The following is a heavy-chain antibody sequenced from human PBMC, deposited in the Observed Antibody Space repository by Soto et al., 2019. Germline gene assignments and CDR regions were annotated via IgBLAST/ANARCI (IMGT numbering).Heavy chain of an antibody. Sequence: GGSLRLSCAASGFTFSSYSMNWVRQAPGKGLEWVSYISSSSSTIYYADSVKGRFTISRDNAKNSLYLQMNSLRAEDTAVYYCARQQWLVLRGFRWGDDAFDIWGQGTMVTVSS. D-gene: IGHD6-19*01. CDR2: ISSSSSTI. V-gene: IGHV3-48*01. CDR1: GFTFSSYS. J-gene: IGHJ3*02. CDR3: ARQQWLVLRGFRWGDDAFDI.